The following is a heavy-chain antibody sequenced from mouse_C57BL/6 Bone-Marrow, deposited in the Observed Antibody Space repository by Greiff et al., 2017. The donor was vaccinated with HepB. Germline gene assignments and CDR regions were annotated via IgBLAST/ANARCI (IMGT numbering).Heavy chain of an antibody. V-gene: IGHV1-39*01. CDR2: INPNYGTT. CDR1: GYSFTDYN. Sequence: EVKLMESGPELVKPGASVKISCKASGYSFTDYNMNWVKQSNGKSLEWIGVINPNYGTTSYNQKFKGKATLTVDQSSSTAYMQLNSLTSEDSAVYYCARRGTTVVAPYAMDYWGQGTSVTVSS. J-gene: IGHJ4*01. CDR3: ARRGTTVVAPYAMDY. D-gene: IGHD1-1*01.